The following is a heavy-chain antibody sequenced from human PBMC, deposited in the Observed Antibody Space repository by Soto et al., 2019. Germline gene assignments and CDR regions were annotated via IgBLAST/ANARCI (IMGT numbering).Heavy chain of an antibody. CDR1: GFSFSSSA. D-gene: IGHD6-13*01. CDR3: ARDLGRAAAGKLEY. V-gene: IGHV3-33*01. Sequence: GGSLRLSCAASGFSFSSSAMHWVRQPPGKGLEWVSVIRDNGGNKYYADSVRGRFTISRDNSNNTLYLQMNSLRADDTAVYYCARDLGRAAAGKLEYWGQGTRVTVSS. J-gene: IGHJ4*02. CDR2: IRDNGGNK.